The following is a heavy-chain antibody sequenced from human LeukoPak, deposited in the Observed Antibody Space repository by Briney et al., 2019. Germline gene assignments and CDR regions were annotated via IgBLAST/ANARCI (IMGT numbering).Heavy chain of an antibody. CDR3: ARGRPSPYDAFDI. CDR1: GGTFSSYT. V-gene: IGHV1-69*02. CDR2: IIPILGIA. J-gene: IGHJ3*02. Sequence: ASVKVSCKASGGTFSSYTISWVRQAPGQGLEWMGRIIPILGIANYAQKFQGRVTITADKSTSTAYMELSSLRSEDTAVYYCARGRPSPYDAFDIWGQGTMVTVSS.